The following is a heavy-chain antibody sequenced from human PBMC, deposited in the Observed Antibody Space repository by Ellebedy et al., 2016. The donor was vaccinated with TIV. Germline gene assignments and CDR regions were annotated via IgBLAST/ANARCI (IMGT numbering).Heavy chain of an antibody. D-gene: IGHD1-1*01. J-gene: IGHJ4*02. CDR2: MNGDGNER. CDR1: GFTFSTSW. V-gene: IGHV3-7*01. Sequence: PGGSLRLSCAASGFTFSTSWMSWVRQASGQGLEWVANMNGDGNERYYVDSVEGRFTISRDNTRNSLYLQMNSLRADDTAVYYCTKDGSGTMNFWGQGTLVTVSS. CDR3: TKDGSGTMNF.